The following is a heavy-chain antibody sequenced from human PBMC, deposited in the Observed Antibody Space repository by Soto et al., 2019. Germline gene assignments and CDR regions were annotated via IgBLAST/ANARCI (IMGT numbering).Heavy chain of an antibody. J-gene: IGHJ3*02. Sequence: GASVKVSCKASGFTFTSSAVQWVRQARGQRLEWIGWIVVGSGNTNYAQKFQERVTITRDMSTSTAYMELSSLRSEDTAVFYCAADLEGILTGPDAFDIWGQGKMVTVSS. V-gene: IGHV1-58*01. D-gene: IGHD3-9*01. CDR2: IVVGSGNT. CDR1: GFTFTSSA. CDR3: AADLEGILTGPDAFDI.